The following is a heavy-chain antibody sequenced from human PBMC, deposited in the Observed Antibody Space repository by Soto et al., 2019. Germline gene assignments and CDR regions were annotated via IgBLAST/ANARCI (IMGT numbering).Heavy chain of an antibody. Sequence: GESLKISCKGSGYSFTSYWIGWVRQMPGKGLEWMGIIYPGDSDTRYSPSFQGQVTISADKFISTAYLQWSSLKASDTAMYYCASTYYDFWSGYRNNWFDPWGQGTLVTVSS. D-gene: IGHD3-3*01. CDR1: GYSFTSYW. V-gene: IGHV5-51*01. CDR2: IYPGDSDT. J-gene: IGHJ5*02. CDR3: ASTYYDFWSGYRNNWFDP.